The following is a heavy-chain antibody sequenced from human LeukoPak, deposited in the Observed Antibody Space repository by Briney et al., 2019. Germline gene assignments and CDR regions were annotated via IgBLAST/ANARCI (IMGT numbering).Heavy chain of an antibody. CDR2: ISSSSSYI. Sequence: PGGSLRLSCAASGFTFSSYSMNWVRQAPGKGLEWASSISSSSSYIYYADSVKGRFTISRDNAKNSLYLQMNSLRAEDTAVYYCARVPRSTYYYDSSGYYPFDYWGQGTLVTVSS. CDR1: GFTFSSYS. CDR3: ARVPRSTYYYDSSGYYPFDY. V-gene: IGHV3-21*01. D-gene: IGHD3-22*01. J-gene: IGHJ4*02.